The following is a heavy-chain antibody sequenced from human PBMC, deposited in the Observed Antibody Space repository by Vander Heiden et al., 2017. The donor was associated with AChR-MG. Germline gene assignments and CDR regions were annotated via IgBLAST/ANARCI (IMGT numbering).Heavy chain of an antibody. CDR3: LAAAGFDI. D-gene: IGHD6-13*01. CDR2: ISYDGSNK. Sequence: QVQLVEPGGRVVQPGRSLRLSRAASGVTFSSYGMHWGRQAPGKGLEWVAVISYDGSNKYYADSVKGRFTISRDNSKNTLYLQMNSLRAEDTAVYYCLAAAGFDIWGQGTMVTVSS. V-gene: IGHV3-30*03. J-gene: IGHJ3*02. CDR1: GVTFSSYG.